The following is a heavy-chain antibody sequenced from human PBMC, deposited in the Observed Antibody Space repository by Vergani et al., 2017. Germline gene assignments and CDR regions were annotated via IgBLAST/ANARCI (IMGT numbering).Heavy chain of an antibody. V-gene: IGHV3-15*01. J-gene: IGHJ4*02. Sequence: EVQLVESGGGLVKPGGSLRLSCAASGFTFSNAWLSWVRHPPGKGLEWVGRIKSKTDGGTTDYAAPVKGRLTISRDDSKNTLYLQMNSLKTEDTAVYYCTTGSAYCSSTSCYTLPLDYWGQGTLVTVSS. CDR3: TTGSAYCSSTSCYTLPLDY. CDR2: IKSKTDGGTT. D-gene: IGHD2-2*02. CDR1: GFTFSNAW.